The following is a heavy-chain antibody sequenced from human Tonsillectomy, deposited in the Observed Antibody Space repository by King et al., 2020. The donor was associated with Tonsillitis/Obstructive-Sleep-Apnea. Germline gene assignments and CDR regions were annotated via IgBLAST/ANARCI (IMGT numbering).Heavy chain of an antibody. J-gene: IGHJ6*02. CDR2: ISYDGSDK. Sequence: VQLVESGGGVVQPGRSLRVSCAASGFTFSTYGMHWVRQAPGKGLEWVALISYDGSDKYYTDSVKGRFAISRDNYKNTLYLQMDGLRAEDTAVYYCAKDVHPQFSYYGMDVWGQGTAVAVS. D-gene: IGHD6-6*01. CDR1: GFTFSTYG. CDR3: AKDVHPQFSYYGMDV. V-gene: IGHV3-30*18.